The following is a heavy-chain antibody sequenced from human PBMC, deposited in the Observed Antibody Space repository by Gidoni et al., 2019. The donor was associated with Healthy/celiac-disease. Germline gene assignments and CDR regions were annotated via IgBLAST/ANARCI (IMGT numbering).Heavy chain of an antibody. D-gene: IGHD1-7*01. CDR1: GFTFISYA. J-gene: IGHJ3*02. CDR3: AKGGTMASRVDSFDI. V-gene: IGHV3-23*01. CDR2: ISGSGGST. Sequence: EVQLLESGGGLVQPGGSLRLCCAASGFTFISYAMSWVRKAQGKGLVWVSAISGSGGSTYYADSVKGRFTISRDNSKNTLYLQMNSLRAEDTAVYYCAKGGTMASRVDSFDIWGQGTMVTVSS.